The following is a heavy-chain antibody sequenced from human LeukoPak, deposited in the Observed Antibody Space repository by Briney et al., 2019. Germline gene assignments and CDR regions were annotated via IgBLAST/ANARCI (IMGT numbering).Heavy chain of an antibody. CDR1: GGTFSSYA. D-gene: IGHD4-23*01. CDR2: IIPIFGTA. Sequence: SVNVSCKASGGTFSSYAISWVRQAPGQGLEWMGGIIPIFGTANYAQKFQGRVTITADESTSTAYMELSSPRSEDTAVYYCARANYGGNGAYYYYGMDVWGQGTTVTVSS. V-gene: IGHV1-69*13. CDR3: ARANYGGNGAYYYYGMDV. J-gene: IGHJ6*02.